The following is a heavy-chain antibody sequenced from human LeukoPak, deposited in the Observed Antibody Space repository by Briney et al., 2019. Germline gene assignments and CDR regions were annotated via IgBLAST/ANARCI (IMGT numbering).Heavy chain of an antibody. Sequence: SETLTLSCTVSGFTISSYYRSWIRQPPGKGLEWIGYISYSGSTNYNPSLNSRFTISIDTPKNQVSLRLNTLTAEDTAVYYCARQTHPYAFLVPFDTWGHGTLVTVSS. CDR2: ISYSGST. J-gene: IGHJ5*01. D-gene: IGHD2/OR15-2a*01. CDR1: GFTISSYY. V-gene: IGHV4-59*08. CDR3: ARQTHPYAFLVPFDT.